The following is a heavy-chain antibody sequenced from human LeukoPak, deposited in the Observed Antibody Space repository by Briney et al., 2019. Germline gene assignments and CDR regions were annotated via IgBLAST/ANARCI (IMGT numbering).Heavy chain of an antibody. CDR3: ARARAYNYYDILTGSKYRGDFDY. J-gene: IGHJ4*02. Sequence: GASVKVSCKASGYTFTSYDINWVRQATGQGLEWMGWMNPNSGNTGYAQKFQGRVTMTRNTSISTAYMELSSLRSEDTAVYYCARARAYNYYDILTGSKYRGDFDYWGQGTLVTVSS. CDR1: GYTFTSYD. V-gene: IGHV1-8*01. D-gene: IGHD3-9*01. CDR2: MNPNSGNT.